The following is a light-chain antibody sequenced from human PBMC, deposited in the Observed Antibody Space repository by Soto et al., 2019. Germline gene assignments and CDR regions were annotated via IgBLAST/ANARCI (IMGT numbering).Light chain of an antibody. CDR3: QQYNSYSPT. J-gene: IGKJ1*01. Sequence: DIQMTQSPSTLSASVGDRVTITCRASQSISTWLAWYQQEPGKAPKLLIHKASSLQSGVPSRFSGSGSGTDFTLTISSLHPDDFATYCCQQYNSYSPTCGQGTRVEIK. V-gene: IGKV1-5*03. CDR2: KAS. CDR1: QSISTW.